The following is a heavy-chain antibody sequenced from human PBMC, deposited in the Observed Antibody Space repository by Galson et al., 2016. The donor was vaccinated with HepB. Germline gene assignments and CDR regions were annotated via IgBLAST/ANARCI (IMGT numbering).Heavy chain of an antibody. CDR1: GFTFSTFA. Sequence: SLRLSCAASGFTFSTFAMTWVRQAPGKGLEWVSGISNTGDRTYYTDSVKGRFTISRDNSKHTLYLQMNGLRAEDTAVYYCARHHGSGSYWDYFDYWGQGTLVTVSS. D-gene: IGHD3-10*01. CDR3: ARHHGSGSYWDYFDY. V-gene: IGHV3-23*01. CDR2: ISNTGDRT. J-gene: IGHJ4*02.